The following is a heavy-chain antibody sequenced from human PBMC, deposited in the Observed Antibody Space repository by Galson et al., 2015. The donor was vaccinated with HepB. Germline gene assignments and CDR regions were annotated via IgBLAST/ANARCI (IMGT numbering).Heavy chain of an antibody. D-gene: IGHD6-6*01. CDR2: IDWGDDK. CDR1: GFSLSTSGMC. Sequence: PALVKPTQTLTLTCTFSGFSLSTSGMCVSWIRQPPGKALEWLALIDWGDDKYYSTSLKTRLTISKDTSKNQVVLTMTNMDPVDTATYYCARSLTDPYSSSPVSWFDPWGQGTLVTVSS. CDR3: ARSLTDPYSSSPVSWFDP. V-gene: IGHV2-70*01. J-gene: IGHJ5*02.